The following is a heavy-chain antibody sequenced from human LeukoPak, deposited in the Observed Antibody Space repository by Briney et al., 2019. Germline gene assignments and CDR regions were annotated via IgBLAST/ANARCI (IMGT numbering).Heavy chain of an antibody. CDR2: TYYRSKCYN. Sequence: PSQTLSLTCAISGDSVSSNSAAWNWIRQSPSRGLEWLGWTYYRSKCYNDYAVSVNSRITSNPNTSKNPFSLQLHSVTPEDTAVYYCARGKDYYDSSGPPLDPWGQGTLVTVSS. CDR1: GDSVSSNSAA. V-gene: IGHV6-1*01. CDR3: ARGKDYYDSSGPPLDP. D-gene: IGHD3-22*01. J-gene: IGHJ5*02.